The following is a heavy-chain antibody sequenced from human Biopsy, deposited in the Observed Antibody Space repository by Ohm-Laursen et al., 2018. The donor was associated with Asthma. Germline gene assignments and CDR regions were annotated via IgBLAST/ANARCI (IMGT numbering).Heavy chain of an antibody. D-gene: IGHD6-19*01. V-gene: IGHV3-53*01. CDR1: GFTVSQDH. CDR2: IYSGGTS. J-gene: IGHJ4*02. CDR3: ARGDSSGWSHYYFDY. Sequence: SLRLSCTASGFTVSQDHMFWVRPAPGKGRAWVSVIYSGGTSDNADSVRGRFTISRDFYKNTLYLQMDSLRPEDTAVYYCARGDSSGWSHYYFDYWGQGTLVTVSS.